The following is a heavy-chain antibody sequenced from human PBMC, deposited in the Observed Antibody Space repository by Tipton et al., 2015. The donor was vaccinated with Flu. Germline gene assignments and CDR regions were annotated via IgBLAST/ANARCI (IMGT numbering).Heavy chain of an antibody. D-gene: IGHD6-19*01. Sequence: SLRLSCAASGFTFSSYAMNWVRQAPGKGLEWVSGISDSGGDTYYADSVKGRFTISRDNSKNTLWLQMTSLRAEDTAVYYCAKGKELAVAGTSAFDIWGQGTMVTVSA. J-gene: IGHJ3*02. CDR2: ISDSGGDT. CDR1: GFTFSSYA. V-gene: IGHV3-23*01. CDR3: AKGKELAVAGTSAFDI.